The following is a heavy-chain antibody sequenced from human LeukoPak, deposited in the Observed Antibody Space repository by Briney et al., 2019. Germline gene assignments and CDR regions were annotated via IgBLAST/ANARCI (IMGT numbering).Heavy chain of an antibody. Sequence: GASVKVSCKASGYTFTSYAMNWVRQAPGQGLEWMGWINTNTGKPTYAQGFTGRFVFSLGSSVSTAYLQINSLNAEGTAVYYCARAASLDYWGQGTLVTVSS. CDR2: INTNTGKP. CDR3: ARAASLDY. D-gene: IGHD2-2*01. J-gene: IGHJ4*02. V-gene: IGHV7-4-1*02. CDR1: GYTFTSYA.